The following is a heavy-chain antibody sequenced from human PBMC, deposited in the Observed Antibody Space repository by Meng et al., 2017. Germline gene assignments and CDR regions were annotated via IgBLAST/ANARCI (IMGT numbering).Heavy chain of an antibody. D-gene: IGHD3-9*01. CDR1: GGSFIGYY. J-gene: IGHJ3*02. CDR3: ARGGFRPVIIVRYHDAFDI. Sequence: GRRRQWGVGCLKPPEPRSLTCAVYGGSFIGYYWSWIRQPPGKGLEWIGEINHSGSTNYNPSLKSRVTISVDTSKNQFSLKLSSVTAADTAVYYCARGGFRPVIIVRYHDAFDIWGQGTMVTVSS. V-gene: IGHV4-34*01. CDR2: INHSGST.